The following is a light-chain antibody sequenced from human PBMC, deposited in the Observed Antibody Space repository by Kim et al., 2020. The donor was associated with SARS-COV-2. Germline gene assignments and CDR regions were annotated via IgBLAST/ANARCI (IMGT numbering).Light chain of an antibody. Sequence: SPGERATLSCRASQSVSITYLAWDQQKPGQAPRLLIYGASSRATGIPERFSGSGSGTDFTLTISRLEPEDFAVYYCQHYGNSLWTFGQGTKVDIK. CDR3: QHYGNSLWT. J-gene: IGKJ1*01. V-gene: IGKV3-20*01. CDR1: QSVSITY. CDR2: GAS.